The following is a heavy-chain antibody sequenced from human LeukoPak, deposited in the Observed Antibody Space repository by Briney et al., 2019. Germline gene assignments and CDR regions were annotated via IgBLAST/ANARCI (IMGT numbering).Heavy chain of an antibody. CDR1: GGSISSYY. D-gene: IGHD2-15*01. J-gene: IGHJ4*02. CDR2: IYYTGST. CDR3: AGPYSTYFDY. Sequence: SETLSLTCTVSGGSISSYYWSWIRQPPGKGLEWIGYIYYTGSTDSNPSLKSRVTISVDTSKNQFSLKLSSVTAADTAVYYCAGPYSTYFDYWGQGTLVTVSS. V-gene: IGHV4-59*08.